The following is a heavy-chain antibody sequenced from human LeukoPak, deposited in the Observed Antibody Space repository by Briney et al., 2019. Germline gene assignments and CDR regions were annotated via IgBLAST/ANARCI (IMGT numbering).Heavy chain of an antibody. CDR2: IRSKAFGATT. V-gene: IGHV3-49*04. Sequence: PGRSLRLSCKPSGFTFGDYAMSWVRQAPGKGLEWVGFIRSKAFGATTDYAASVKGRFTVSRDDSKSIAYLQMNSLKTEDTAVYYCTGDCSGSSCFEEMDYWGQGTLVTVSS. D-gene: IGHD2-15*01. CDR3: TGDCSGSSCFEEMDY. CDR1: GFTFGDYA. J-gene: IGHJ4*02.